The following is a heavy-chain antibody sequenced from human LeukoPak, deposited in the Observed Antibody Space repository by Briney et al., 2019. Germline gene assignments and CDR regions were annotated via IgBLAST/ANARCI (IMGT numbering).Heavy chain of an antibody. CDR3: ARDPPYYYDSSGYFDY. CDR2: ISYDGSNK. J-gene: IGHJ4*02. CDR1: GFTISSYA. Sequence: PGGSLRLSCAVSGFTISSYAMSWVRQAPGKGLEWVAVISYDGSNKYYADSVKGRFTISRDNSKNTLYLQMNSLRAEDTAVYYCARDPPYYYDSSGYFDYWGQGTLVTVSS. D-gene: IGHD3-22*01. V-gene: IGHV3-30-3*01.